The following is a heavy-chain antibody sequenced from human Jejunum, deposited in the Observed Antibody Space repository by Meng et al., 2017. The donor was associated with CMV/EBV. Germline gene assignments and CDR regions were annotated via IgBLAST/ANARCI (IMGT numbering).Heavy chain of an antibody. CDR2: INAYNGDT. D-gene: IGHD1-26*01. J-gene: IGHJ4*02. V-gene: IGHV1-18*01. CDR1: GYTFTNYG. CDR3: AREADGATFDY. Sequence: QAQLVRSGGEVKKPGASVKVSCKASGYTFTNYGITWVRQAPGQGLEWMGWINAYNGDTNYAQTLQGRVTMTTDTSTSTAYMELRSLRSDDTAVYYCAREADGATFDYWGQGTLVTVSS.